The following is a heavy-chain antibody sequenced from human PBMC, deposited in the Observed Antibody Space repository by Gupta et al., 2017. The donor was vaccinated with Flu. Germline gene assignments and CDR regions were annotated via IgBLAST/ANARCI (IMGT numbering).Heavy chain of an antibody. J-gene: IGHJ4*02. Sequence: SGDTDNTYYAQKFQDRVTLTTDTSTSTAYMEMRSLRSDDTAIYYCARVDERSYFDYWGQGTLLTVSS. V-gene: IGHV1-18*01. D-gene: IGHD2-2*03. CDR3: ARVDERSYFDY. CDR2: SGDTDNT.